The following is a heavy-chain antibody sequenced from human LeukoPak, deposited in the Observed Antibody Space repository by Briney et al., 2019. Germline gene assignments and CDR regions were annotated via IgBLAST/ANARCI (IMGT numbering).Heavy chain of an antibody. J-gene: IGHJ4*02. CDR1: GYTFTGYY. CDR2: INPNSGGT. Sequence: GASVKVSCKASGYTFTGYYMHWVRQAPGQGLEWMGWINPNSGGTNYAQKFQGRVTMTRDTSISTAYMELSRLRSDDTAVYYCARDSSDYYGSGSERVYFDYWGQGTLVTVSS. V-gene: IGHV1-2*02. D-gene: IGHD3-10*01. CDR3: ARDSSDYYGSGSERVYFDY.